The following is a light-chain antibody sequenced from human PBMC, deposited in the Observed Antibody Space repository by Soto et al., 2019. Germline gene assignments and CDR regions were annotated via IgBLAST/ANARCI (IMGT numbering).Light chain of an antibody. V-gene: IGLV2-14*01. Sequence: QSALTQPASVSGSPGQSITISCTGPSRDVGAYNYVSWYHPQSGKTPKLMIHVASSRPARVSDRFLSSKSGNTASLPISGLQAEDEADYYCSAFATSRAYVFGSGTKVTVL. CDR2: VAS. J-gene: IGLJ1*01. CDR1: SRDVGAYNY. CDR3: SAFATSRAYV.